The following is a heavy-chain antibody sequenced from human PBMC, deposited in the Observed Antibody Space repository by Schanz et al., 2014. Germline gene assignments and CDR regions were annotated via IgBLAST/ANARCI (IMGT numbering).Heavy chain of an antibody. D-gene: IGHD1-1*01. CDR3: AKIERNED. V-gene: IGHV3-23*01. J-gene: IGHJ4*02. CDR2: IGTSGGT. CDR1: GFTFTNYV. Sequence: EVHLLESGGGLVQPGGSLRLSCAASGFTFTNYVMSWVRQAPGKGLEWVSTIGTSGGTNYAESVKGRFTISRDNSKNTLYLQMNSLRAEDTAVYFCAKIERNEDWGQGTLVTVSS.